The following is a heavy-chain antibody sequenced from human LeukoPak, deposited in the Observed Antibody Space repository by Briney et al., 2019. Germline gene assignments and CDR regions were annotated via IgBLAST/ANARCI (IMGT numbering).Heavy chain of an antibody. CDR1: GFSLSTSGVG. Sequence: SGPTLVNPTQTLTLTCTFSGFSLSTSGVGVGWIRQPPGKALEWLAIIYWDDDKRYSPSLKSRLTITKDTSKNQVVLTMTNMDPVDTATYYCAHNPDYYDRSGQTNNAFDIWGQGIMVTVSS. J-gene: IGHJ3*02. CDR2: IYWDDDK. V-gene: IGHV2-5*02. CDR3: AHNPDYYDRSGQTNNAFDI. D-gene: IGHD3-22*01.